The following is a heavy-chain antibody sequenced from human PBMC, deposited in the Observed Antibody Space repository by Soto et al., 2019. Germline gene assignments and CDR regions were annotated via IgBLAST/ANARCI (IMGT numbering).Heavy chain of an antibody. Sequence: SETLSLTCTVSGGSISSSRCHWGWICQPPGKGLEWIASIKYSGTTFYNPSLKSRVTLSVDTSKNQFALKLSSVTAAETAVYYCACIFSGGYGYGFYYYGMDVWGQGTTVTVSS. CDR2: IKYSGTT. D-gene: IGHD5-18*01. J-gene: IGHJ6*02. CDR1: GGSISSSRCH. V-gene: IGHV4-39*01. CDR3: ACIFSGGYGYGFYYYGMDV.